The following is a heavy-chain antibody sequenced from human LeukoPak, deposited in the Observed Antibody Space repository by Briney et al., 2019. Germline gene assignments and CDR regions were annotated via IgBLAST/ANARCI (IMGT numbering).Heavy chain of an antibody. J-gene: IGHJ6*03. CDR3: ARAGDSSGYYPYYYYYYMDV. V-gene: IGHV5-51*01. CDR2: IYPGDSDT. D-gene: IGHD3-22*01. CDR1: GYSFTGYW. Sequence: GESLKISCKGSGYSFTGYWIGWVRQMPGKGLEWMGIIYPGDSDTRYSPSFQGQVTISADKSISTAYLQWSSLKASDTAMYYCARAGDSSGYYPYYYYYYMDVWGKGTTVTVSS.